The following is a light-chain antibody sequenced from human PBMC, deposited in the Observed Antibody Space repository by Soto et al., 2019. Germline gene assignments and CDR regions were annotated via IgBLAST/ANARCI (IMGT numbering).Light chain of an antibody. V-gene: IGKV1-5*01. CDR1: QSISSW. CDR3: QQYNSYSPT. CDR2: DAS. J-gene: IGKJ1*01. Sequence: DIQMTQSPSTLSASVGDRVTITCRASQSISSWLAWYQQKPGKAPKLLIYDASSLESGVPSRFSGSGYRTEFTLTISSLQPDDFATYYCQQYNSYSPTFGEGTKVEIK.